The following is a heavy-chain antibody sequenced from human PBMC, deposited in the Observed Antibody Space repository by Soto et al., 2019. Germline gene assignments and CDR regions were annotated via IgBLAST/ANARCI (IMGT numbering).Heavy chain of an antibody. D-gene: IGHD3-3*01. V-gene: IGHV1-69*01. CDR3: AACPSPLGVVYPNWFDP. J-gene: IGHJ5*02. CDR1: GGTFSSYA. Sequence: QVQLVQSGAEVKKPGSSVKVSCKASGGTFSSYAISWVRQAPGQGLEWMGGIIPIFGTAHYAKKFQGRVTITADDSTSTDYMELRSLRSEDTSVYYCAACPSPLGVVYPNWFDPWGQGTLVTVSS. CDR2: IIPIFGTA.